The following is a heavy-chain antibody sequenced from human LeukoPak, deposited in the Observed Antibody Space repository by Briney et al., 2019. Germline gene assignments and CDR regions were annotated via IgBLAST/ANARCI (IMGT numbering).Heavy chain of an antibody. Sequence: GGSLRLSCAASGFIFSSYAMSWVRQAPGKGREWVSGISSSGYNTYHADSVKGRFTISRDNSKNTLYLLMNSLRAEDTAVYYCAKDTGTSRNYIALVAATHFWGQGTLLTVSS. CDR3: AKDTGTSRNYIALVAATHF. CDR1: GFIFSSYA. V-gene: IGHV3-23*01. D-gene: IGHD6-19*01. J-gene: IGHJ4*02. CDR2: ISSSGYNT.